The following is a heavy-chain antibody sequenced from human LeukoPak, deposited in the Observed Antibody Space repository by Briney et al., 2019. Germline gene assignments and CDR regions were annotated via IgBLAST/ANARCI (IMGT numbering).Heavy chain of an antibody. V-gene: IGHV3-30-3*01. J-gene: IGHJ4*02. CDR1: GFTFSSYA. D-gene: IGHD3-10*01. CDR3: ARGPRGHYYGSGSYPFGNYFDY. Sequence: GGSLRLSCAASGFTFSSYAMHWVRQAPGKGLEWVAVISYDGSNKYYADSVKGRFTISRDNSKNTLYLQMNSLRAEDTAVYYCARGPRGHYYGSGSYPFGNYFDYWGQGTLVTVSS. CDR2: ISYDGSNK.